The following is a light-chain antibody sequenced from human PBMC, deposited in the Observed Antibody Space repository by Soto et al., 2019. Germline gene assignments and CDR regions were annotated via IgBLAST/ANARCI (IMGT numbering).Light chain of an antibody. CDR2: GAS. V-gene: IGKV3-15*01. J-gene: IGKJ1*01. Sequence: EIVMTQSPATLSVSPGERATLSCRASQSVSSNLAWYQQKPGQAPRLLIYGASTRATGIPARLSGSGSGTEFTLTISILQYEDFAVYYCQQYNNWPPWTFGQGTNVEIK. CDR3: QQYNNWPPWT. CDR1: QSVSSN.